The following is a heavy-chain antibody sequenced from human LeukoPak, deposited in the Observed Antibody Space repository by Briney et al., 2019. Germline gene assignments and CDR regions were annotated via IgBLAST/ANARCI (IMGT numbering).Heavy chain of an antibody. V-gene: IGHV4-39*07. J-gene: IGHJ4*02. Sequence: SETLSLTCTVSGGSISSSSYYWGWIRQPPGKGLEWIGSIYYSGSTYYNPSLKSRGTISVDTSKNQFSLKLSSVTAADTAVYYCARGGRSWYYFDYWGQGTLVTVSS. CDR2: IYYSGST. D-gene: IGHD6-13*01. CDR3: ARGGRSWYYFDY. CDR1: GGSISSSSYY.